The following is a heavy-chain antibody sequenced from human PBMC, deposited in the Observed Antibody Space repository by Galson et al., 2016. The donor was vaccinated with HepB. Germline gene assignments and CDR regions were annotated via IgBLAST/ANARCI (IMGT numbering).Heavy chain of an antibody. Sequence: SLRLSCAASGFTFSSYWMTWVRQAPGKGLEWVANINQDGSEKSYVDSVRGRFTISRDNAKRSLFLQVNSLRAEDTALYYCAKTIAGTSLRRLNYFDSWGQGTLVIVSS. CDR1: GFTFSSYW. CDR3: AKTIAGTSLRRLNYFDS. J-gene: IGHJ4*02. CDR2: INQDGSEK. D-gene: IGHD1-20*01. V-gene: IGHV3-7*03.